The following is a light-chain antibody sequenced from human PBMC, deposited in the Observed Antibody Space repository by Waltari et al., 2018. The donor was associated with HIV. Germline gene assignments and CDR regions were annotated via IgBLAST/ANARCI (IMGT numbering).Light chain of an antibody. CDR2: DIN. CDR3: QSYDSSLSGVL. J-gene: IGLJ2*01. CDR1: SSNIGAGYE. Sequence: QSVLTQPPSVSGAPGQRVTISCTGSSSNIGAGYEVHWYQHLPGTGPKLLIYDINNRPSGVPDRFSGSKSGTSASLAITGLQAEDEADYYCQSYDSSLSGVLFGGGTKLTVL. V-gene: IGLV1-40*01.